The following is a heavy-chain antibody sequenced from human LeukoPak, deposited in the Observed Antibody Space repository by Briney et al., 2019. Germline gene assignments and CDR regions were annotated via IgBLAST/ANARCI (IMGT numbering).Heavy chain of an antibody. D-gene: IGHD3-10*01. CDR2: INHSGST. J-gene: IGHJ4*02. Sequence: SETLSLTCAVYGGSFSGYYWSWIRQPPGKGLEWIGEINHSGSTNYNPSLKSRVTISVDTSKNQFSLKLSSVTAADTAVYYCARGNGLPLPPLVGGGKTYYFDYWGQGTLVTVSS. CDR1: GGSFSGYY. CDR3: ARGNGLPLPPLVGGGKTYYFDY. V-gene: IGHV4-34*01.